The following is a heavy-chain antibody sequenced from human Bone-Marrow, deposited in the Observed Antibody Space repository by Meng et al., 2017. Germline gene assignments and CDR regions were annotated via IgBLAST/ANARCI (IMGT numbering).Heavy chain of an antibody. Sequence: VPVQPGGEGLLKPSETLSRLCAVYGGSLSGYYWSWIRQPPGKGLEWIGEINHSGSTNYNPSLKSRVTISVDTSKNQFSLKLSSVTAADTAVYYCARGRVTTVTTPNWYFDLWGRGTLVTVSS. D-gene: IGHD4-17*01. CDR1: GGSLSGYY. CDR2: INHSGST. J-gene: IGHJ2*01. V-gene: IGHV4-34*01. CDR3: ARGRVTTVTTPNWYFDL.